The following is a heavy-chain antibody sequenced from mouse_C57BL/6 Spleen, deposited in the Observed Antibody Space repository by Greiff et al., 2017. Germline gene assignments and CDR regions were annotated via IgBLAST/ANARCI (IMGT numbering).Heavy chain of an antibody. J-gene: IGHJ2*01. CDR3: ARKGAAVVAEFDY. CDR1: GYTFTDYY. CDR2: INPYNGGT. V-gene: IGHV1-19*01. D-gene: IGHD1-1*01. Sequence: EGKLMESGPVLVKPGASVKMSCKASGYTFTDYYMNWVKQSHGKSLEWIGVINPYNGGTSYNQKFKGKATLTVDKSSSTAYMELNSLTSEDSAVYYCARKGAAVVAEFDYWGQGTTLTVSS.